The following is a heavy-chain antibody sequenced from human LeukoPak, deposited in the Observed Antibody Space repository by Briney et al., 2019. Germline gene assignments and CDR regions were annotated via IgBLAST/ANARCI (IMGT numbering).Heavy chain of an antibody. V-gene: IGHV3-30*18. CDR3: AKEQQLVFDYYYYGMDV. D-gene: IGHD6-13*01. Sequence: SCKVSGYTLSELSMHWVRQAPGKGLEWVAVISYDGSNKYYADSVKGRFTISRDNSKNTLYLQMNSLRAEDTAVYYCAKEQQLVFDYYYYGMDVWGQGTTVTVSS. CDR2: ISYDGSNK. CDR1: GYTLSELS. J-gene: IGHJ6*02.